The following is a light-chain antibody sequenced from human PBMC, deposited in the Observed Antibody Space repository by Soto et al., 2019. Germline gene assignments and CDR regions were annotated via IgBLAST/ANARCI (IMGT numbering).Light chain of an antibody. CDR2: EVS. V-gene: IGLV2-14*01. CDR3: SAYTSSSTLEV. CDR1: SSDVGGYNF. Sequence: QSVLTQPASVSGSPGQSITFSCTGTSSDVGGYNFVSWYQQHPGKAPKLMIYEVSNRPSGVSNRFSGSKSGNTASLTISGLQAEDEADYYCSAYTSSSTLEVFGGGTKVTVL. J-gene: IGLJ3*02.